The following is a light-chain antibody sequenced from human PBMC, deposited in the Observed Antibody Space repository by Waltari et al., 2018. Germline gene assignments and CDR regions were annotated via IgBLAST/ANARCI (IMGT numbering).Light chain of an antibody. CDR2: EVT. Sequence: QSALTQPPSASGSPGQSVTISCTGTSSDVGTYNYVSWYQQHPGKAPNLMIYEVTKRPSGVPDRFSGSKSGNTASLTVSGLQAEDEADYYCSSYAGSNNLLFGGGTKLTVL. CDR1: SSDVGTYNY. V-gene: IGLV2-8*01. CDR3: SSYAGSNNLL. J-gene: IGLJ2*01.